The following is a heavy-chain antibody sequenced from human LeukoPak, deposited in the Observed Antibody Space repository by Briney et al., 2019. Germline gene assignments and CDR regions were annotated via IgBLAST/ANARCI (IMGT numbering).Heavy chain of an antibody. CDR1: GFTFSNYA. V-gene: IGHV3-23*01. Sequence: GGSLRLSCAVSGFTFSNYAMSWVRQAPGKGLEWVSAISGSGGSTYYADSVKGRFTISRDNSKNTLYLQVNSLRAEDTAVYYCAKGDYDSSGYYLDYWGQGTLVTVSS. CDR2: ISGSGGST. D-gene: IGHD3-22*01. CDR3: AKGDYDSSGYYLDY. J-gene: IGHJ4*02.